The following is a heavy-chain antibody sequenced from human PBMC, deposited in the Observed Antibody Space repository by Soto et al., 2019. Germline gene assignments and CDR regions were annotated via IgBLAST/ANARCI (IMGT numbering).Heavy chain of an antibody. D-gene: IGHD3-10*01. CDR3: AKDRGAGFDYYYYYMDV. J-gene: IGHJ6*03. CDR1: GFTFSSYG. CDR2: ISYDGSNK. Sequence: PGGSLRLSCAASGFTFSSYGMHWVRQDPGKGLVWVVVISYDGSNKYYADSVKGRFTISRDNSKNTLYLQMNSLRAEDTAVYYCAKDRGAGFDYYYYYMDVWGKGTTVTVSS. V-gene: IGHV3-30*18.